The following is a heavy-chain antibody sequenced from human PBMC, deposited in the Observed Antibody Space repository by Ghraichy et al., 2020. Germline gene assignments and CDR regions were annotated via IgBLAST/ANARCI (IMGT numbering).Heavy chain of an antibody. V-gene: IGHV4-34*01. D-gene: IGHD2-15*01. J-gene: IGHJ6*02. CDR1: GGSFSGYY. CDR3: ARGLPTLVVAANLVVNGMDV. CDR2: INHSGST. Sequence: SETLSLTCAVYGGSFSGYYWSWIRQPPGKGLEWIGEINHSGSTNYNPSLKSRVTISVDTSKNQFSLKLSSVTAADTAVYYCARGLPTLVVAANLVVNGMDVWGQGTTVTVSS.